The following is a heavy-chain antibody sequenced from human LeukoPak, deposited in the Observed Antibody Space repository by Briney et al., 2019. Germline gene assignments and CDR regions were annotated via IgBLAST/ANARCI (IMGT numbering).Heavy chain of an antibody. CDR3: ARGAGNYYFYGMNV. V-gene: IGHV4-59*01. CDR1: GGSISSYF. J-gene: IGHJ6*02. Sequence: SETLSLTCTVSGGSISSYFWSWIRQPPGKGLEWIGHIYYSGSTNYNPSLKSRVTVSVDTSKNQFSLKLSSVTAADTAVYYCARGAGNYYFYGMNVWGQGTTVTVSS. CDR2: IYYSGST.